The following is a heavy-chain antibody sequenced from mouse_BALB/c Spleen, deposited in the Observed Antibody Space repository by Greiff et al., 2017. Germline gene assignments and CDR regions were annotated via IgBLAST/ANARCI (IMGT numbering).Heavy chain of an antibody. CDR3: ARREIYYGNYPAMDY. D-gene: IGHD2-1*01. Sequence: QVQLQQPGAELVKPGASVKLSCKASGYTFTSYWMHWVKQRPGQGLEWIGEINPSNGRTNYNEKFKSKATLTVDKSSSTAYMQLSSLTSEDSAVYYCARREIYYGNYPAMDYWGQGTSVTVSS. V-gene: IGHV1S81*02. CDR1: GYTFTSYW. J-gene: IGHJ4*01. CDR2: INPSNGRT.